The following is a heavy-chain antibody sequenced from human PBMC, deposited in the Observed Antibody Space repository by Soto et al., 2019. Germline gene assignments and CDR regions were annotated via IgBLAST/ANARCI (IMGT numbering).Heavy chain of an antibody. J-gene: IGHJ6*02. Sequence: ETLSLTCTLSRASICSSTSYWGWSRQPPGKGLEWIGSIYYSGSTYYNPSLKSRVTISVDTSKNQFSLKLSSVTAADTAVYYCARDSITFFGVVNYGMDVWGQGTTVTVTS. CDR1: RASICSSTSY. V-gene: IGHV4-39*01. CDR3: ARDSITFFGVVNYGMDV. CDR2: IYYSGST. D-gene: IGHD3-3*01.